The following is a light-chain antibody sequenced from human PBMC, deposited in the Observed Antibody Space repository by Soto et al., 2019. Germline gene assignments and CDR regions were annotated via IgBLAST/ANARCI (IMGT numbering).Light chain of an antibody. J-gene: IGKJ3*01. CDR1: QSVSSGY. V-gene: IGKV3-20*01. CDR3: QQYKNWPPVT. CDR2: GAS. Sequence: EIVLTQSPGTLPMSPGERATLSCRASQSVSSGYLAWYQQRPGQAPGLLIYGASTRATGIPDRFSGSGSGTDFTLTISRLEPEDFAVYYCQQYKNWPPVTFGPGTKVDIK.